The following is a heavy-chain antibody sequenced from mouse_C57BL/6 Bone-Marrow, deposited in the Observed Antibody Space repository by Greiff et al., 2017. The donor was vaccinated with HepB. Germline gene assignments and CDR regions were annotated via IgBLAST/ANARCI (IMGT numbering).Heavy chain of an antibody. CDR2: ISDGGSYT. D-gene: IGHD1-1*01. CDR3: ARDLLIYYYGSSLFDY. V-gene: IGHV5-4*01. J-gene: IGHJ2*01. CDR1: GFTFSSYA. Sequence: DVMLVESGGGLVKPGESLKLSCAASGFTFSSYAMSWVRQTPEKRLEWVATISDGGSYTYYPDNVKGRFTISRDNAKNNLYLQMSHLKSEDTAMYYCARDLLIYYYGSSLFDYWGQGTTLTVSS.